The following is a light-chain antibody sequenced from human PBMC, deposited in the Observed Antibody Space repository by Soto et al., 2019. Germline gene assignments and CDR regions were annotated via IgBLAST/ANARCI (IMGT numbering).Light chain of an antibody. CDR2: DDN. CDR1: SSNIGGNS. J-gene: IGLJ1*01. V-gene: IGLV1-51*01. CDR3: GSWDSSLSAYV. Sequence: QSVLTQPPSVSAAAGQKVTISCSRSSSNIGGNSVSWYQQLPGTDPKLLIYDDNQRPSAIPDRFSGCKSGTSATLGITGFQTGDEADYYCGSWDSSLSAYVFGTGTKVTVL.